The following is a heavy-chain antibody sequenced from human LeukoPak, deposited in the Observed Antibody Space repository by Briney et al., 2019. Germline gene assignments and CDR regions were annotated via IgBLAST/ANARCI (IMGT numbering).Heavy chain of an antibody. CDR2: ISDSGVST. V-gene: IGHV3-23*01. D-gene: IGHD2-2*01. J-gene: IGHJ4*02. Sequence: GGSLRLPCAASGFTFSSTSMSWVRQAPGKGLEWVSAISDSGVSTYYAESVRGRFTFCRNHSKNTLYLQVDRWSCDDAAVFHCARCAPVGSTGCSINYWGQGTLVTVSS. CDR1: GFTFSSTS. CDR3: ARCAPVGSTGCSINY.